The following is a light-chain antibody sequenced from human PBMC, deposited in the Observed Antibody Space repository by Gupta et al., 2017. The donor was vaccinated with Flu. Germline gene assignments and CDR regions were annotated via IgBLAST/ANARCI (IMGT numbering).Light chain of an antibody. J-gene: IGKJ2*01. CDR3: QKRSNWPPYT. Sequence: EIVLTHSPATLYFSPGERATLSCRASQSVGTYLAWYQQKPGQTPRLLIYDASNRDTGIPARFSGSGSGKDLTLTISSREQEDFAGYYCQKRSNWPPYTFGQGTRLEI. CDR2: DAS. V-gene: IGKV3-11*01. CDR1: QSVGTY.